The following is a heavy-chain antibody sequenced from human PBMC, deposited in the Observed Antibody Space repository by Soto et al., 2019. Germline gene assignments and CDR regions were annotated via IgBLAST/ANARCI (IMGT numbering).Heavy chain of an antibody. CDR3: AKCYSSGRVHDAFDI. Sequence: GGSLRLSCAASGFTFSSYAMSWVRQAPGKGLEWVSAISGSGGSTYYADSVKGRFTISRDNSKNTLYLQMNSLGAEDTAVYYCAKCYSSGRVHDAFDIWGQGTMVTVSS. J-gene: IGHJ3*02. V-gene: IGHV3-23*01. CDR2: ISGSGGST. D-gene: IGHD6-19*01. CDR1: GFTFSSYA.